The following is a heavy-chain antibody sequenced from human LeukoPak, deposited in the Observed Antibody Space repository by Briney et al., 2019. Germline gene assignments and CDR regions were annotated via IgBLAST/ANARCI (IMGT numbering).Heavy chain of an antibody. Sequence: GGSLRLSCAASGFTFSSYGMSWVRQAPGKGLEWVSAISGSGGSTYYADSVKGRFTISRDNSKNTLYLQMNSLRAEDTAMYYCARGAYCSSTSCYFTWGQGTLVTVSS. V-gene: IGHV3-23*01. J-gene: IGHJ5*02. CDR3: ARGAYCSSTSCYFT. D-gene: IGHD2-2*01. CDR1: GFTFSSYG. CDR2: ISGSGGST.